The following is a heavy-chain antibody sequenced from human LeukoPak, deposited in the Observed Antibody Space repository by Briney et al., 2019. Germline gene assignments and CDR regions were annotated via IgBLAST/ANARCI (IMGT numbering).Heavy chain of an antibody. D-gene: IGHD3-22*01. Sequence: PSETLSLTCTVSGGSISSHDWTWIRQPAGKGLEWIGRIYISGSPNYNPSLKSRVTISVDTSKNQFSLKLSSVTAADTAVYYCARGSYYYDSSGFRPYYFDYWGQGTLVTVSS. CDR1: GGSISSHD. J-gene: IGHJ4*02. CDR2: IYISGSP. CDR3: ARGSYYYDSSGFRPYYFDY. V-gene: IGHV4-4*07.